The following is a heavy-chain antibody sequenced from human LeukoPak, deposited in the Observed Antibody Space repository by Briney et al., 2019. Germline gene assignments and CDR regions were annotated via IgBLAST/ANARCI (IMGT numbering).Heavy chain of an antibody. V-gene: IGHV1-69*04. CDR2: IIPILGIA. CDR3: ARDLGESDGYNYYGLIDY. J-gene: IGHJ4*02. CDR1: GGTFSSYA. D-gene: IGHD5-24*01. Sequence: SVKVSCKASGGTFSSYAISWVRQAPGQGLEWMGRIIPILGIANYAQKFQGRVTITADKSTSTAYMELSSLRSEDTAVYYCARDLGESDGYNYYGLIDYWGQGTLVTVSS.